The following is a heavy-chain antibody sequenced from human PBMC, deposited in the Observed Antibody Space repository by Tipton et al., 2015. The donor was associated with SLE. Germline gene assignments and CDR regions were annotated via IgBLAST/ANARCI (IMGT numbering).Heavy chain of an antibody. CDR3: ARVQPLSSV. CDR2: ISSSSSTI. D-gene: IGHD2-2*01. CDR1: GFTFSSYA. Sequence: SLRLSCSASGFTFSSYAMHWVRQAPGKGLEWVSYISSSSSTIYYADSVKGRFTISRDNAKNSLYLQMNSLRAEDTAVYYCARVQPLSSVWGQGTTVTVSS. V-gene: IGHV3-48*01. J-gene: IGHJ6*02.